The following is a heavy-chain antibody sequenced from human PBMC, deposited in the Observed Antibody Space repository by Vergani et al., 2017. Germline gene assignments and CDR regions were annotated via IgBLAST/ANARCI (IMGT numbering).Heavy chain of an antibody. Sequence: EVQLVETGGGLIQPGGSLRLSCAASGFTVSSNYMSWVRQAPGKGLGWVSVIYGGGSTYYADSVKGRFTISRDNSKNTLYLQMNSLRAEDTAVYYCARVLGMAWFDPWGQGTLVTVSS. CDR3: ARVLGMAWFDP. J-gene: IGHJ5*02. CDR2: IYGGGST. D-gene: IGHD7-27*01. V-gene: IGHV3-53*02. CDR1: GFTVSSNY.